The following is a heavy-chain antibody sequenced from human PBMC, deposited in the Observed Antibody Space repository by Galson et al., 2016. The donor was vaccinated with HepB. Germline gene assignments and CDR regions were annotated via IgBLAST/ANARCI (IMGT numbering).Heavy chain of an antibody. V-gene: IGHV6-1*01. D-gene: IGHD6-6*01. CDR3: ARGGYNSSSDWVENNFFHL. Sequence: CAISGDSVSSNSATWNWIRQSPSRGLEWLGRTYYRSKWYNDYAVSVKSRITINPDTSKNQFSLQLKSVTPEDTAVYFCARGGYNSSSDWVENNFFHLWGQGTLVTVSS. CDR2: TYYRSKWYN. J-gene: IGHJ5*02. CDR1: GDSVSSNSAT.